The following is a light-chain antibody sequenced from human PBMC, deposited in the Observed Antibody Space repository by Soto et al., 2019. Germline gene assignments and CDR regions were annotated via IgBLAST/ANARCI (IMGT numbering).Light chain of an antibody. CDR3: QQYDGLLIT. CDR1: QDISHY. Sequence: DIQMTQSPSSLSASVGDTVTITCQASQDISHYLNWYQQKPGKALKLLIYDASNLHPGVPSRFRGSGSGTEFSFNITSLQPEDVATYYCQQYDGLLITFGQGTRLEIK. J-gene: IGKJ5*01. CDR2: DAS. V-gene: IGKV1-33*01.